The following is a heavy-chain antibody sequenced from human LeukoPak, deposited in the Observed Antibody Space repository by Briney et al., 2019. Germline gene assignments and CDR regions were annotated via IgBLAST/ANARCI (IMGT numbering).Heavy chain of an antibody. J-gene: IGHJ3*02. CDR2: IKQDGSEK. D-gene: IGHD3-22*01. Sequence: GGSLRPSSAASGFTLDDYGMSSVRQAPGPGVEGGVNIKQDGSEKYYADSGKGRFTISRDNAKNSLYLQMNSLRADDTAVYYCARGKPSYYYDSSAYFYNGAFDIWGQGTMVTVSS. V-gene: IGHV3-7*01. CDR1: GFTLDDYG. CDR3: ARGKPSYYYDSSAYFYNGAFDI.